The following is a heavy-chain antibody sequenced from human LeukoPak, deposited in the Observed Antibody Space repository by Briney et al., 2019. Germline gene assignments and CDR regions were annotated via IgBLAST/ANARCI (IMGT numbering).Heavy chain of an antibody. J-gene: IGHJ2*01. V-gene: IGHV1-2*02. D-gene: IGHD3-22*01. Sequence: ASVKVSCKASGYTFTGYYMHWVRQAPGQGLEWMGWINPNSGGTNYAQKFQGRVTMTRDTSISTAYMELSRLRSDDTAVYYCATAEVPGYLHFDLWGRGTLVTVSS. CDR1: GYTFTGYY. CDR2: INPNSGGT. CDR3: ATAEVPGYLHFDL.